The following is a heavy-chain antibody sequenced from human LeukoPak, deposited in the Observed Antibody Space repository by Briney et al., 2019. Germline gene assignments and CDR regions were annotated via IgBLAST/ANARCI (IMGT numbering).Heavy chain of an antibody. V-gene: IGHV4-31*03. J-gene: IGHJ3*02. D-gene: IGHD5-18*01. CDR2: IYYSGST. CDR1: GGSISSGGYY. Sequence: SETLSLTCTVSGGSISSGGYYWSWIRQHPGKGLEWIGYIYYSGSTYYNPSLKSRVTISVDTSKNQFSLKLSSVTAADTAVYYCARLGYSYGYGLGNAFDIWGQGTMVTVSS. CDR3: ARLGYSYGYGLGNAFDI.